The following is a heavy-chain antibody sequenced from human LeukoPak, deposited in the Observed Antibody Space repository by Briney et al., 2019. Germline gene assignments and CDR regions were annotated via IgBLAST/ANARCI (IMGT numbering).Heavy chain of an antibody. Sequence: ASVKVSCKASGHIFTNSAIIWVRQAPGQGLEWMGWVSAYNGNTNYAQKFQGRVTMTTDTSTTTAYMELRSLTSDDTAMYYCARGKSVDYWGQGTLVTVSS. CDR3: ARGKSVDY. V-gene: IGHV1-18*01. D-gene: IGHD5-12*01. J-gene: IGHJ4*02. CDR2: VSAYNGNT. CDR1: GHIFTNSA.